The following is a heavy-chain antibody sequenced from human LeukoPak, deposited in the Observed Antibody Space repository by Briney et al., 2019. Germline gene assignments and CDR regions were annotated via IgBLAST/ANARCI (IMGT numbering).Heavy chain of an antibody. CDR3: ARDPSLTPHVTYFDY. D-gene: IGHD4-23*01. CDR2: ISTSGSTI. V-gene: IGHV3-48*01. J-gene: IGHJ4*02. CDR1: GFTFSYSS. Sequence: GGSLRLSCAASGFTFSYSSVTWVRQAPGKGLEWVSYISTSGSTIYYADSVKGRFTISRDNAKNSLYLQMNSLRAEDTAVYYCARDPSLTPHVTYFDYRGQGTLVTVSS.